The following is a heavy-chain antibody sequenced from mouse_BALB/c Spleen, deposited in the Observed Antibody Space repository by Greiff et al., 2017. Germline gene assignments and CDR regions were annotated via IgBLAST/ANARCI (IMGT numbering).Heavy chain of an antibody. Sequence: VMLVESGPGLVAPSQSLSITCTVSGFSLTSYGVHWVRQPPGKGLEWLGVIWAGGSTNYNSALMSRLSISKDNSKSQVFLKMNSLQTDDTAMYYCARVGPYGLYAMDYWGQGTSVTVSS. CDR1: GFSLTSYG. V-gene: IGHV2-9*02. CDR2: IWAGGST. CDR3: ARVGPYGLYAMDY. D-gene: IGHD1-2*01. J-gene: IGHJ4*01.